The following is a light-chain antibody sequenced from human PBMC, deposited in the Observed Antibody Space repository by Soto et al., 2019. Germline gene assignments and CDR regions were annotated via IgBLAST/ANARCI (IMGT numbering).Light chain of an antibody. CDR3: SSYTSSSTVV. CDR1: SSDVGGYNY. CDR2: EVS. J-gene: IGLJ2*01. Sequence: QSVLTQPASVSGSPGQSITISCTGTSSDVGGYNYVSWYQQHPGKAPKLMIYEVSNRPSGVSNRFSGSESGNTASLTISGLQTEDEAKYYCSSYTSSSTVVFGGGTQLTVL. V-gene: IGLV2-14*01.